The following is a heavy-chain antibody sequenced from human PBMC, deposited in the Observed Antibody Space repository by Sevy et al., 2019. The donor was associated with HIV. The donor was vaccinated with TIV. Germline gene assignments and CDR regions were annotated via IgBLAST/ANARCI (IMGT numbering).Heavy chain of an antibody. D-gene: IGHD6-13*01. J-gene: IGHJ6*02. CDR1: GFTFSSYA. Sequence: LSLTCAASGFTFSSYAMHWVRQAPGKGLEWVAVISYDGSNKYYADSVKGRFTISRDNSKNTLYLQMNSLRAEDTAVYYCARDRYSSSWRYYYYGMDVWGQGTTVTVSS. V-gene: IGHV3-30*04. CDR2: ISYDGSNK. CDR3: ARDRYSSSWRYYYYGMDV.